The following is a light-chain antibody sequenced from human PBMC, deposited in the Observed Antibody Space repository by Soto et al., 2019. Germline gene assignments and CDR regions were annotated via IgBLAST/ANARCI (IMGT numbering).Light chain of an antibody. Sequence: QSVLTQPPSVSAAPGQKVTISCSGSSSNIGKNYVSWYQQVPGTAPKLLIYENNERRSGIPDRFSGSKSGTSATLGITGLQTGDEADYYCGTWDSSLSVYVFGTGTKVTV. CDR1: SSNIGKNY. V-gene: IGLV1-51*02. CDR2: ENN. J-gene: IGLJ1*01. CDR3: GTWDSSLSVYV.